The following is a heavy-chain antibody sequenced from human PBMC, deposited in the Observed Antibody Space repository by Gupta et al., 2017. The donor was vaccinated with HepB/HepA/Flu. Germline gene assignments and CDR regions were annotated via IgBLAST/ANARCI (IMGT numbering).Heavy chain of an antibody. D-gene: IGHD1-26*01. Sequence: QVQLVVSGGVVVQPGRSLRLSCTASGLSFSKYAIHWVRQAPGNGLEWVALISSYGGNKYYADSVQGRFTLSRDNSKNTVYRQMNSLRTEDTAVYYCARDKLGPIVGVSSFDYWGQGTLVTVSS. CDR2: ISSYGGNK. CDR3: ARDKLGPIVGVSSFDY. CDR1: GLSFSKYA. J-gene: IGHJ4*02. V-gene: IGHV3-30-3*01.